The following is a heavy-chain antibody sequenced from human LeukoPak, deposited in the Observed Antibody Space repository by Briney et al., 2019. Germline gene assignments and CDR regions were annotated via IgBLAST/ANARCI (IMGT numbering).Heavy chain of an antibody. CDR1: RFPFGSYA. J-gene: IGHJ6*02. Sequence: GGSLRLSCEASRFPFGSYAMSWVRQAPGKGLEWVSSVSTSGDNTHYADSVKGRFTISRDNSKSTLSLQMSNLRVEDTAVYYCAKSVYHCGSGTNYGMDVWGQGTTVTVSS. V-gene: IGHV3-23*01. CDR3: AKSVYHCGSGTNYGMDV. CDR2: VSTSGDNT. D-gene: IGHD3-10*01.